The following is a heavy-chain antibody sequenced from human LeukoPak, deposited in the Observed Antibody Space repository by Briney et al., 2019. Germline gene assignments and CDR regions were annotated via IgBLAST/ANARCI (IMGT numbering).Heavy chain of an antibody. CDR3: ARAPYCIGGSCRFDY. J-gene: IGHJ4*02. V-gene: IGHV3-7*03. Sequence: GGSLRLSCAVSGFTSSSYWMSRVRQAPGKGLEWVANIKQDGSEKYYVDSVKGRFTISRDNAKNSLYLQMNSLRAEDTAVYYCARAPYCIGGSCRFDYWGQGTLVTASS. CDR1: GFTSSSYW. CDR2: IKQDGSEK. D-gene: IGHD2-15*01.